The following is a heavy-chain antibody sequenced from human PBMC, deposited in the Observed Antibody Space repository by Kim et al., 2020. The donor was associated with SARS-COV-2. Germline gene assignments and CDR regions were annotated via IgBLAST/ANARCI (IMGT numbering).Heavy chain of an antibody. J-gene: IGHJ4*02. CDR2: YSGST. Sequence: YSGSTYYNPSLTSRVTISVDTSKNQFSLKLSSVTAADTAVYYCSSGYDYSYWGQGTLVTVSS. D-gene: IGHD5-12*01. CDR3: SSGYDYSY. V-gene: IGHV4-39*01.